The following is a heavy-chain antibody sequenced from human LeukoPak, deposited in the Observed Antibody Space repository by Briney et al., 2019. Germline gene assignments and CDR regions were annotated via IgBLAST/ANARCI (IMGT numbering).Heavy chain of an antibody. J-gene: IGHJ2*01. Sequence: SETLSLTCTVSGASISNYYWSWIRQPPGKGLEWIGYIFYSGSNKYNPSLQSRVTISLDTSKNQFSLQLRSVTAADTAVYYCARFTTVVPAFWYFDLWGRGTLVTVSS. CDR3: ARFTTVVPAFWYFDL. D-gene: IGHD4-23*01. V-gene: IGHV4-59*08. CDR1: GASISNYY. CDR2: IFYSGSN.